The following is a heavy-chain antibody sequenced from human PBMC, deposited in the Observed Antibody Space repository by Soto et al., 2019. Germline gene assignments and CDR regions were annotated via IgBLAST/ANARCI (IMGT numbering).Heavy chain of an antibody. D-gene: IGHD4-17*01. CDR1: GGSFSAYD. J-gene: IGHJ3*02. CDR3: ARLGTTVTTDAFDI. Sequence: SETLSLTCAVYGGSFSAYDRSWIRQPPGKGLEWMGEINHSGSTNYSPNLKSRVTISVDTSKTQFSLELSCVRAADTAVYYCARLGTTVTTDAFDIWGQGTMVTVSS. V-gene: IGHV4-34*01. CDR2: INHSGST.